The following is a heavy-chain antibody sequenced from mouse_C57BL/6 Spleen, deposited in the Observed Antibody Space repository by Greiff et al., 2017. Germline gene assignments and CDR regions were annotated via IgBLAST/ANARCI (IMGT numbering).Heavy chain of an antibody. CDR1: GYAFTNYL. Sequence: QVQLQQPGAELVRPGTSVKVSCKASGYAFTNYLIEWVKQRPGQGLEWIGVINPGSGGTNYNEKFKGKVTLTADKSSSTAYMQLSSLTSEDSAVYFCARGDGPYWYFDVWGTGTTVTVSS. CDR2: INPGSGGT. J-gene: IGHJ1*03. CDR3: ARGDGPYWYFDV. V-gene: IGHV1-54*01. D-gene: IGHD2-3*01.